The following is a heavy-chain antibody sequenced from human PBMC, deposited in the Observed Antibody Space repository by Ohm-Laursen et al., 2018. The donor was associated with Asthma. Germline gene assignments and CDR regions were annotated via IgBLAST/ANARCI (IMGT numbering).Heavy chain of an antibody. CDR2: INQDGSVK. J-gene: IGHJ6*02. V-gene: IGHV3-7*01. CDR3: ARGTSGPWVNYAMDV. CDR1: GFTFNKHH. Sequence: SLRLSCSASGFTFNKHHMTWVRQAPGKGLEWVANINQDGSVKYYVDSVKGRFTISRGSAENAIYLQMNNLRAEDTAVYYCARGTSGPWVNYAMDVWGQGTSVTVSS. D-gene: IGHD2-2*01.